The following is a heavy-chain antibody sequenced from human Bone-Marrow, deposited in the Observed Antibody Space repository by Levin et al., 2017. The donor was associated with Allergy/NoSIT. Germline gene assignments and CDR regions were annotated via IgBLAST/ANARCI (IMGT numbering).Heavy chain of an antibody. Sequence: GESLKISCAGSGFTFRNFWMHWVRQVPGKGLEWVARINSDGSGMSYADSVKGRFTISRDNAKKTMYLQMNSLRVDDTAVYYCSRLGGLRYFDQQYNGMDVWGQGTTVTVSS. V-gene: IGHV3-74*03. CDR3: SRLGGLRYFDQQYNGMDV. J-gene: IGHJ6*02. CDR2: INSDGSGM. D-gene: IGHD3-9*01. CDR1: GFTFRNFW.